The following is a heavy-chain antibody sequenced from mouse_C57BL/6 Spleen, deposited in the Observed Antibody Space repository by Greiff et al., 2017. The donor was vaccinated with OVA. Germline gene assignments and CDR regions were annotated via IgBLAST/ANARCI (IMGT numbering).Heavy chain of an antibody. CDR2: INPSNGGT. J-gene: IGHJ3*01. CDR1: GYTFTSYW. CDR3: ARDYYVCSYDGAWFSY. V-gene: IGHV1-53*01. D-gene: IGHD1-1*01. Sequence: QVQLQQPGTELVKPGASVKLSCKASGYTFTSYWMHWVKQRPGQGLEWIGNINPSNGGTNYNEKFKSKATLTVDKSYRTAYMQLSSLTSDDTAVYYCARDYYVCSYDGAWFSYWGQGTLVTVSS.